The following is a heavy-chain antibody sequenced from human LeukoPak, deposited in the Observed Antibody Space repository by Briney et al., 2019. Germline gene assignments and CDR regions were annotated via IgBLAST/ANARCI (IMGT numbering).Heavy chain of an antibody. CDR2: TYYRSKWYN. CDR1: GDSVSSKNGA. Sequence: SQTLSLTCTVSGDSVSSKNGAWNWIRQSPSRGLEWLGRTYYRSKWYNDYAESMEGRMTISQDTSKNQYSLHLNSVTPDDTAVYYCARDLGTTGWHTFDYWGQGTLVTVSS. J-gene: IGHJ4*02. D-gene: IGHD6-19*01. V-gene: IGHV6-1*01. CDR3: ARDLGTTGWHTFDY.